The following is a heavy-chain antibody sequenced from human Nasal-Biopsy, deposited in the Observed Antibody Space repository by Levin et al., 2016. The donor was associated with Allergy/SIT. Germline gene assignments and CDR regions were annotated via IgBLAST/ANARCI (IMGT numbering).Heavy chain of an antibody. V-gene: IGHV3-30*03. Sequence: GESLKISCAASGFTFSSYAMHWVRQAPGKGLEWVAVISYDGSREYYGDSVRGRFTISRDNSMNTLYLQMNSLRAEDTAVYYCARDSHRTGPLLGYWGQGTLVTVSS. CDR1: GFTFSSYA. D-gene: IGHD1-1*01. CDR3: ARDSHRTGPLLGY. J-gene: IGHJ4*02. CDR2: ISYDGSRE.